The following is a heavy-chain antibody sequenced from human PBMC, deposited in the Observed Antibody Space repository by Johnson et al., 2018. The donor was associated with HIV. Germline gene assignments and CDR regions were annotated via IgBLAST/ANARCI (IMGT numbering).Heavy chain of an antibody. CDR3: ARLRGAFDI. CDR1: GFTFSRYP. D-gene: IGHD4-17*01. J-gene: IGHJ3*02. CDR2: ISYDGSNK. Sequence: QVQLVESGGGLIQPGGSRRLSCAASGFTFSRYPMHWVRQSPGKGLEWVSIISYDGSNKKKADSVKGRFTISRDNSKNTVYLQMNSLRSDDTAVYYCARLRGAFDIWGQGTMVTVSS. V-gene: IGHV3-30*04.